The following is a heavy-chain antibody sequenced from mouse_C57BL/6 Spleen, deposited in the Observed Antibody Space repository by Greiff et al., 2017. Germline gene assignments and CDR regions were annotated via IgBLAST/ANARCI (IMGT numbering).Heavy chain of an antibody. CDR2: IYPRSGNT. J-gene: IGHJ3*01. CDR3: GRGRNDYDFAY. Sequence: QVQLQQSGAELARPGASVKLSCKASGYTFTSYGISWVKQRTGQGLEWIGEIYPRSGNTYYIEKFKGKATLTEDKSSGTAYIELRSLTSEDSAVYFCGRGRNDYDFAYWGQGTLVTVSA. CDR1: GYTFTSYG. V-gene: IGHV1-81*01. D-gene: IGHD2-4*01.